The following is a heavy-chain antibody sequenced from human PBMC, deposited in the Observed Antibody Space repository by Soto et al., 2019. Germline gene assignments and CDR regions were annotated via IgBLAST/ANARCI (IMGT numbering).Heavy chain of an antibody. CDR1: GFTFDDYA. CDR2: ISWNSGSI. J-gene: IGHJ4*02. Sequence: EVQLVESGGGLVQPGRSLRLSCAASGFTFDDYAMHWVRQAPGKGLEWVSGISWNSGSIGYADSVKGRFTISRDNAKNSLYLQMNSLRAEDTALYYCAKGPAPTVTFFDYWGQGTLVTVSS. CDR3: AKGPAPTVTFFDY. V-gene: IGHV3-9*01. D-gene: IGHD4-17*01.